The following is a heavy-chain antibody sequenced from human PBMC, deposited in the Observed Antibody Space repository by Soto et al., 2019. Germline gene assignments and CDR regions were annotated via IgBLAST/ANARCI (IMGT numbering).Heavy chain of an antibody. CDR2: INPSGGST. CDR1: GYTFTSYY. CDR3: ARDRECRGGSCYSVGAFDI. Sequence: ASVKVSCKASGYTFTSYYMHWVRQAPGQGLEWMGIINPSGGSTSYAQKFQGRVTMTRDTSTSTVYMELSSLSSEDTAVYYCARDRECRGGSCYSVGAFDIWGQGPMVTVSS. J-gene: IGHJ3*02. V-gene: IGHV1-46*01. D-gene: IGHD2-15*01.